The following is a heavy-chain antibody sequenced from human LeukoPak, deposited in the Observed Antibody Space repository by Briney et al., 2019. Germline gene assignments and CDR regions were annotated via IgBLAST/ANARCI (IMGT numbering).Heavy chain of an antibody. D-gene: IGHD6-6*01. CDR2: IYYSGST. Sequence: SETLSLTCTVSGGSISSSSYYWGWIRQPPGKGLEWIGSIYYSGSTYYNPSLKSRVTISVDTSKNQFSLKLSSVTAADTAVYYCARLSSLANIAARGRTWLDPWGQGSLVTVSS. J-gene: IGHJ5*02. V-gene: IGHV4-39*07. CDR3: ARLSSLANIAARGRTWLDP. CDR1: GGSISSSSYY.